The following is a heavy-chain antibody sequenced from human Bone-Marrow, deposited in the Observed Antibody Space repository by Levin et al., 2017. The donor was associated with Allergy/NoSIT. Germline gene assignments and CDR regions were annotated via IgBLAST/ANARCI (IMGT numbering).Heavy chain of an antibody. CDR1: GFTFDDYA. V-gene: IGHV3-9*01. CDR3: AKAQGPYGSGSYYPDY. J-gene: IGHJ4*02. D-gene: IGHD3-10*01. Sequence: SLKISCAASGFTFDDYAMHWVRQAPGKGLEWVSGISWNSGSIGYADSVKGRFTISRDNAKNSLYLQMNSLRAEDTALYYCAKAQGPYGSGSYYPDYWGQGTLVTVSS. CDR2: ISWNSGSI.